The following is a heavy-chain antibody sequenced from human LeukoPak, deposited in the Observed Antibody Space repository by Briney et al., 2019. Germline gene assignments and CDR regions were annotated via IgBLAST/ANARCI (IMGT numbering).Heavy chain of an antibody. D-gene: IGHD6-13*01. Sequence: HSGGSLRLSCAASGFTFSSYAMSWVRQAPGKGLECISGFSGSGGSTYYADSVKGRFTISRDNSKNTLYLQMNSLKAEDTAVYYCAKGPKQLVFVRGYYFDYWGQGTLVTVSS. CDR2: FSGSGGST. J-gene: IGHJ4*02. CDR1: GFTFSSYA. V-gene: IGHV3-23*01. CDR3: AKGPKQLVFVRGYYFDY.